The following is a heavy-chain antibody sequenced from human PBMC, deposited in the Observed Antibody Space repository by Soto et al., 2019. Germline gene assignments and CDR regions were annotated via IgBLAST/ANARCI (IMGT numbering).Heavy chain of an antibody. D-gene: IGHD3-22*01. CDR1: GFTVSTNY. Sequence: PVGSLRLSCAASGFTVSTNYLTWVRQAPGKGLKWVSVLYPDGRAYYADSVKGRFTISTDNSKNSVYLQMNTLRTEDTAIYYCARGLGREYLDNRGYFHLDYWGQGTLVTVSS. CDR2: LYPDGRA. J-gene: IGHJ4*02. V-gene: IGHV3-53*01. CDR3: ARGLGREYLDNRGYFHLDY.